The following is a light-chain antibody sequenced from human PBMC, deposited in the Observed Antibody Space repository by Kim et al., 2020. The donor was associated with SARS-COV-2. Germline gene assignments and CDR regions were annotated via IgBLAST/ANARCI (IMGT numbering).Light chain of an antibody. CDR1: RNDIGNQG. J-gene: IGLJ3*02. CDR2: RNN. Sequence: QTATLTCTGNRNDIGNQGAAWLQQHQGHPPKLVSYRNNNRPAGVSERLSASRSGDTASLTITGLQPEDEVDYFCSAWDTSLNVWVFGGGTQLTVL. CDR3: SAWDTSLNVWV. V-gene: IGLV10-54*01.